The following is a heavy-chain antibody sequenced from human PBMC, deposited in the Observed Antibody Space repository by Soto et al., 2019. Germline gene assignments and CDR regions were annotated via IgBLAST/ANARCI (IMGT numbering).Heavy chain of an antibody. CDR3: ARSLRQVAVYYGMDV. J-gene: IGHJ6*02. CDR2: IIPLFGTS. CDR1: GDTFSTYA. V-gene: IGHV1-69*01. Sequence: QVQLVQSGAEVRKPGSSVKVSCKASGDTFSTYAFSWVRQAPGQGLEWMGGIIPLFGTSNYAQKMQVRVTITADESKSTAYMELSSLRSEDTALYYCARSLRQVAVYYGMDVWGQGTRVTVSS. D-gene: IGHD6-19*01.